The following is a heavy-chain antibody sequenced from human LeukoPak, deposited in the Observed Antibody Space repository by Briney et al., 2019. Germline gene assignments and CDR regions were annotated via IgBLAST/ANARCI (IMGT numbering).Heavy chain of an antibody. V-gene: IGHV4-34*01. CDR3: ARGRRVYSSSWYVLAYFDY. D-gene: IGHD6-13*01. J-gene: IGHJ4*02. Sequence: SETLSLTCAVYGGSFSGYYRSWLRQPPGKGLEWIGEINHSGSTNYNPSLTSRVTISVPTSKNQFSLKLSSVTAADTAVYYCARGRRVYSSSWYVLAYFDYWGQGTLVIVSS. CDR2: INHSGST. CDR1: GGSFSGYY.